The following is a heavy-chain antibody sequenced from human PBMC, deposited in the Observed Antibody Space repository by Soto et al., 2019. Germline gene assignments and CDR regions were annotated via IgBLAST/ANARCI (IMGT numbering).Heavy chain of an antibody. CDR1: GYTFTSYA. Sequence: GASVKVSCKASGYTFTSYAMHWVRQAPGQRLEWMGWISAYNGHTNSAQKLQGRVTMTTDTSTSTAYMELRSLRSDDTAMYYCARGPITYYYDSSGYSYLGGAFDIWGQGTMVTVSS. D-gene: IGHD3-22*01. J-gene: IGHJ3*02. V-gene: IGHV1-18*01. CDR3: ARGPITYYYDSSGYSYLGGAFDI. CDR2: ISAYNGHT.